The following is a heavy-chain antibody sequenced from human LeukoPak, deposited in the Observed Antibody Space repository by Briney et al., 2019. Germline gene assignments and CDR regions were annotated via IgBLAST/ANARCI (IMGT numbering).Heavy chain of an antibody. V-gene: IGHV3-23*01. J-gene: IGHJ4*02. Sequence: GGSLRLSCAASGFTFSSYAMSWVRQAPGKGLEWVSGISGRGDSTYYADSVKGRFTISRDNSQNTLYLQMNSLRDEDTAVYYCARDTRPNWGQGTLVTVSS. CDR3: ARDTRPN. CDR1: GFTFSSYA. CDR2: ISGRGDST. D-gene: IGHD2-2*01.